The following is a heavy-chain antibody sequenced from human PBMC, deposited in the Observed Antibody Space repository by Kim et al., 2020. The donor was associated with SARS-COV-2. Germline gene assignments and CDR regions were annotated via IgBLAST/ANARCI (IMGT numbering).Heavy chain of an antibody. J-gene: IGHJ4*02. CDR3: ARDFFNGGGFWGSPFYHFDS. Sequence: ASVKVSCKASGYTFSTYPIHWVRQAPGQRLEWMGWINAGNGHTKYSQNFQDRVTITSDTSASTAYMELSSLRSEDTAFYYCARDFFNGGGFWGSPFYHFDSWGQGTLVTVSS. D-gene: IGHD3-16*01. V-gene: IGHV1-3*01. CDR1: GYTFSTYP. CDR2: INAGNGHT.